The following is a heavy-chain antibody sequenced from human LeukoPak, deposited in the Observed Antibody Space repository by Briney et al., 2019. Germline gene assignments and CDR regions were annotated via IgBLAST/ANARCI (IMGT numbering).Heavy chain of an antibody. J-gene: IGHJ4*02. V-gene: IGHV3-30-3*01. CDR2: ISYDGSNK. CDR1: GFTFSSYA. D-gene: IGHD3-22*01. Sequence: PGRSLRLSCAASGFTFSSYAMHWVRKAPGQGLEWVAVISYDGSNKYYADPVKGRFTISRDNSKNTLYLQMNSLRAEDTAVYYCARDQGYYYDSSGPLDYWGQGTLVTVSS. CDR3: ARDQGYYYDSSGPLDY.